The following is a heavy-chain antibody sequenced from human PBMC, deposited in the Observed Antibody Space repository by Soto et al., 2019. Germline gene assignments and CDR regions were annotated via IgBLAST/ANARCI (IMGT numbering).Heavy chain of an antibody. D-gene: IGHD2-2*01. CDR3: ARHRRICCSSKPENWRMDV. V-gene: IGHV5-51*01. CDR2: IYPGDSDT. J-gene: IGHJ6*02. Sequence: PGESLKISCQASGYAFTNHWIGWVRQMPGKGLEWMGIIYPGDSDTRYSPSFQGQITISADKSISTAYLQWSSLKASDTAMYYCARHRRICCSSKPENWRMDVWGQGTTVTVSS. CDR1: GYAFTNHW.